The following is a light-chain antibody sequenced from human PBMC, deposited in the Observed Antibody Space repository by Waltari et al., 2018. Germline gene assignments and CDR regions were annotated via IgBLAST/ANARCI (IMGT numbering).Light chain of an antibody. Sequence: TALTPSPGTLSLSPGETATLSFRASQTVRTTYLAWYQQKPGQAPTILINGASSRATGIEDRFSGSVSGTDFSLIISSLEPEDFAVYYCQQYDISPLTFGGGTKVEIK. CDR2: GAS. CDR3: QQYDISPLT. V-gene: IGKV3-20*01. CDR1: QTVRTTY. J-gene: IGKJ4*01.